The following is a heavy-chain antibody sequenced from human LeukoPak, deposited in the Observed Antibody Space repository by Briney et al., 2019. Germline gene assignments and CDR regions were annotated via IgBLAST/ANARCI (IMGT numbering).Heavy chain of an antibody. CDR3: ARGTRDILTGYPPHFDY. CDR2: IYYSGST. J-gene: IGHJ4*02. V-gene: IGHV4-59*01. D-gene: IGHD3-9*01. Sequence: SETLSLTCTVSGGSISSYYWSWIRQPPGKGLEWIGYIYYSGSTNYNPSLKSRVTISVDTSKNQFSLNLSSVTAADTAVYYCARGTRDILTGYPPHFDYWGQGTLVTVSS. CDR1: GGSISSYY.